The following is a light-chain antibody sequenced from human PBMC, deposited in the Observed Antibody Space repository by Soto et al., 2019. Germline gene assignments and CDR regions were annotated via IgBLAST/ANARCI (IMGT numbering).Light chain of an antibody. CDR3: QQYGNSPIT. CDR2: GAS. Sequence: EIGFTQSPGTLSVSPGERATLSCRASQSVSSSYLAWYQQKPGQAPRRLISGASSRATGIPDRSSGSGSGTDFNLTISRLEPEDFAIYYCQQYGNSPITFGRGTRLEIK. V-gene: IGKV3-20*01. J-gene: IGKJ5*01. CDR1: QSVSSSY.